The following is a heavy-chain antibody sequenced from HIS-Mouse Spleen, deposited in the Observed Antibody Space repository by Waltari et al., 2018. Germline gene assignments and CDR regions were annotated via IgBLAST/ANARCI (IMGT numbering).Heavy chain of an antibody. CDR1: GYTFTSYD. Sequence: QGQLVQSGAEGKKPGASVRVTCKASGYTFTSYDLNWVRQATGQGVAWTGCENPYRGKTGHAQTLQGRVTTTRKTSIRRAYMELSRLRSEDTAVDYCAGAVLTGEYGYVDRWGRGTLVTVSS. D-gene: IGHD7-27*01. J-gene: IGHJ2*01. V-gene: IGHV1-8*01. CDR2: ENPYRGKT. CDR3: AGAVLTGEYGYVDR.